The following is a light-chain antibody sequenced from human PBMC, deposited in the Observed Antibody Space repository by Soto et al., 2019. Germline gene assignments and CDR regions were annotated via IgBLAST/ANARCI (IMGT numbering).Light chain of an antibody. Sequence: QSVLTQPPSVSGAPGQRVTISCTGSSSNIGAGYDVHWYQQLPGTAPKLLIYGNYNRPSGVPDRISGSRSGTSASLAITGLQAEDDADYYCQSYANSLSGSVFGGGTKLTVL. CDR3: QSYANSLSGSV. J-gene: IGLJ2*01. CDR2: GNY. V-gene: IGLV1-40*01. CDR1: SSNIGAGYD.